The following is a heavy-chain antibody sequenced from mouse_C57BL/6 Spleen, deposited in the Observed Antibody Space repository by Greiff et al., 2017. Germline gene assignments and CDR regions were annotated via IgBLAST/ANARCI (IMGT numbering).Heavy chain of an antibody. CDR1: GFTFSSYA. CDR2: ISDGGSYT. D-gene: IGHD1-1*01. CDR3: ARDAGSSSYAMDY. Sequence: DVMLVESGGGLVKPGGSLKLSCAASGFTFSSYAMSWVRQTPEKRLEWVATISDGGSYTYYPDNVKGRFTFSRDNANNNLYLQMSHLKSEDTAMYYCARDAGSSSYAMDYWGQGTSVTVSS. V-gene: IGHV5-4*01. J-gene: IGHJ4*01.